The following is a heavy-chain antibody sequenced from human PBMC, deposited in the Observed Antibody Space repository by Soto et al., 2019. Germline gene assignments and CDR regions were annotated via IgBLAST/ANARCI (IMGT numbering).Heavy chain of an antibody. CDR2: ISYDGSNK. J-gene: IGHJ4*02. CDR3: ARDSYYDSSGVFDY. CDR1: GFTFSSYA. Sequence: GGSLRLSCAASGFTFSSYAMHWVRQAPGKGLEWVAVISYDGSNKYYADSVKGRFTISRDNSKNTLYLQMNSLRAEDTAVYYCARDSYYDSSGVFDYWGQGTLVTVSS. V-gene: IGHV3-30-3*01. D-gene: IGHD3-22*01.